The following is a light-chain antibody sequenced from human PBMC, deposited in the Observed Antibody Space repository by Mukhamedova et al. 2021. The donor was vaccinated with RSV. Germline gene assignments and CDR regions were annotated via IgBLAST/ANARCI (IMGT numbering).Light chain of an antibody. V-gene: IGLV3-21*04. CDR3: QVWDSSSDHVV. Sequence: GQTARITCGGNNIGSKNVHWYQQKPGQAPVLVIYYDSDRPSGIPERFSGSNSGNTATLTISRVEAGDEADYYCQVWDSSSDHVV. CDR2: YDS. CDR1: NIGSKN. J-gene: IGLJ2*01.